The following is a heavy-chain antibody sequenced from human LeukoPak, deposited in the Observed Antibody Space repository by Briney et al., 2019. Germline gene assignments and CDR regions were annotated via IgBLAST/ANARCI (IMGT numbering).Heavy chain of an antibody. CDR3: ARERYDYVWGSYEYDY. V-gene: IGHV1-69*13. CDR2: IIPIFGTA. D-gene: IGHD3-16*01. Sequence: ASVKVSCKASGYTFTRYTMNWVRQAPGQGLEWMGGIIPIFGTANYAQKFQGRVTITADESTSTAYMELSSLRSEDTAVYYCARERYDYVWGSYEYDYWGQGTLVTVSS. CDR1: GYTFTRYT. J-gene: IGHJ4*02.